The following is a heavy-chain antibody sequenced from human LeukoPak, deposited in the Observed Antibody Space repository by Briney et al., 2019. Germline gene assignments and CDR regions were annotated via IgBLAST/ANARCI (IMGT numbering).Heavy chain of an antibody. CDR3: AKLISPYDY. J-gene: IGHJ4*02. CDR1: GYTFTSYY. D-gene: IGHD5-24*01. V-gene: IGHV1-46*01. Sequence: ASVKVSCKASGYTFTSYYIHWVRQAPGQGLEWMGLINPSGGSTNYAQKFQGRVTMTRDTSTSTVYMELSSLRSEDTAVYYCAKLISPYDYWGQGTLVLVSS. CDR2: INPSGGST.